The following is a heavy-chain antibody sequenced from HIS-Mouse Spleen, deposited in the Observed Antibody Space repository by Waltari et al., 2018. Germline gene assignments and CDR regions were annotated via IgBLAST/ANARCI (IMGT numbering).Heavy chain of an antibody. CDR3: AREIPYSSSWYDWYFDL. CDR1: GGSISSSSYY. J-gene: IGHJ2*01. D-gene: IGHD6-13*01. V-gene: IGHV4-39*07. CDR2: IYYSGSN. Sequence: QLQLQESGPGLVKPSETLSLTCTVSGGSISSSSYYWGWLRQPPGKGLEWIGSIYYSGSNSYNPALNSRVTISVDTSKNQFSLKLSSVTAADTAVYYCAREIPYSSSWYDWYFDLWGRGTLVTVSS.